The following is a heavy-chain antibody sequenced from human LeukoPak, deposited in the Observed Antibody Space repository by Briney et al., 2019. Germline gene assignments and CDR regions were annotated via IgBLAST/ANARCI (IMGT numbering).Heavy chain of an antibody. D-gene: IGHD3-22*01. CDR1: GGSISSYY. CDR3: ARDSYYYDTSGYYYWFDP. CDR2: IYYSGST. V-gene: IGHV4-59*01. J-gene: IGHJ5*02. Sequence: SETLSLTCTVSGGSISSYYWSWIRQPPGKGLEWIGYIYYSGSTNHNPSLKGRGTISVDTSKNQFSLKLNSVTAADTAVYYCARDSYYYDTSGYYYWFDPWGQGTLVTVSS.